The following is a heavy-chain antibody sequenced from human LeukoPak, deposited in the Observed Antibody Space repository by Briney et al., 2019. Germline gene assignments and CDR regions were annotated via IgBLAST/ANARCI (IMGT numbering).Heavy chain of an antibody. D-gene: IGHD3-10*01. J-gene: IGHJ6*02. CDR3: ARDMGPYYGMDV. Sequence: GGSLRLSCAASGFTFSSYSMNWVRQAPGKGLEWVSYISSSGSTIYYADSVKGRFTISRDNAKNSLYLQMNSLRAEDTAVYYCARDMGPYYGMDVWGQGTTVTVSS. CDR2: ISSSGSTI. V-gene: IGHV3-48*04. CDR1: GFTFSSYS.